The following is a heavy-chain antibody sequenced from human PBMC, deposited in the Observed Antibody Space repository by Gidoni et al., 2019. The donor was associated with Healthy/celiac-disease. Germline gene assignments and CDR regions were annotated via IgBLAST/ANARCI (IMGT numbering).Heavy chain of an antibody. CDR2: IIPIFGTA. D-gene: IGHD2-21*02. Sequence: QVQLAQSGAEVKKPGSSVTVSCKTSGGTFSRYAISWVRQAPGQGLEWMGGIIPIFGTANDAQKFQGRVTITADESTSTAYMELSSLRSEDTAVYYCARGRVVVTAISAFDPWGQGTLVTVSS. CDR3: ARGRVVVTAISAFDP. V-gene: IGHV1-69*01. CDR1: GGTFSRYA. J-gene: IGHJ5*02.